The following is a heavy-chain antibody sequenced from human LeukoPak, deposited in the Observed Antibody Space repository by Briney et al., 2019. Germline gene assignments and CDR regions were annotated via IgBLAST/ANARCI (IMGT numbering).Heavy chain of an antibody. D-gene: IGHD2-2*01. CDR3: AKDLFHCSSTSCTDAFDI. J-gene: IGHJ3*02. CDR1: GFTFSSYA. V-gene: IGHV3-23*01. Sequence: GGSLRLSCAASGFTFSSYAMSWVRQAPGKGLEWVSAISGSGGSTYYADSAKGRFTISRDNSKNTLYLQMNSLRAEDTAVYYCAKDLFHCSSTSCTDAFDIWGQGTMVTVSS. CDR2: ISGSGGST.